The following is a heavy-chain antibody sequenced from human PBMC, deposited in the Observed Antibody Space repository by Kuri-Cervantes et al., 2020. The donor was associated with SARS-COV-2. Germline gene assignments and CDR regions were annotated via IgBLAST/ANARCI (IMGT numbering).Heavy chain of an antibody. CDR1: GYTFTGYY. D-gene: IGHD3-3*01. V-gene: IGHV1-2*02. Sequence: ASVKVSCKASGYTFTGYYMHWVRQAPGQGLEWMGWINPNSGGTNYAQKFQGRVTMTRDTSISTAYMELSRLRSDDTAVYYCARVPGDVWSGYYWDWGAYGMDVWGQGTTVTVSS. CDR3: ARVPGDVWSGYYWDWGAYGMDV. J-gene: IGHJ6*02. CDR2: INPNSGGT.